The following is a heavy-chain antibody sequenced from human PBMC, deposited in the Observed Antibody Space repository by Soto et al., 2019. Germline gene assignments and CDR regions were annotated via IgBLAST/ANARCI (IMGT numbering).Heavy chain of an antibody. CDR1: GFTFSSYT. V-gene: IGHV3-21*06. J-gene: IGHJ4*02. Sequence: EVQLVESGGGLVRPGGSLRVSCTSSGFTFSSYTMSWVRQAPGKGLEWVSSISSSSNYTKYADSVKGRFTISRDSATNSLFLEMNDLRAGDTAVYFCAKAGRSYSYGPPIHFDRWGQGTHVTVSS. CDR3: AKAGRSYSYGPPIHFDR. CDR2: ISSSSNYT. D-gene: IGHD5-18*01.